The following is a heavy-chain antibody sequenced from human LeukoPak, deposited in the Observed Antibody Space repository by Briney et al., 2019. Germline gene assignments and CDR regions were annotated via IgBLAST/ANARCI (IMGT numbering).Heavy chain of an antibody. V-gene: IGHV4-59*08. Sequence: SETLSLTCTVSSGSISSCYWSWIRQPPGKGLEWIGYIYYSGSTNYNPSLKSRVTISVDTSKNQFSLKLSSVTAADTAVYYCARHVPVGWGEDWFDPWGQGTLVTVSS. CDR2: IYYSGST. CDR1: SGSISSCY. CDR3: ARHVPVGWGEDWFDP. D-gene: IGHD6-19*01. J-gene: IGHJ5*02.